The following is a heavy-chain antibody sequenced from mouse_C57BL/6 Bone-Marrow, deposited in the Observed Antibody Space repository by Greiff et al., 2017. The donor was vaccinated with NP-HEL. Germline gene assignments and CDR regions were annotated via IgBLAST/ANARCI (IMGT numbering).Heavy chain of an antibody. CDR2: ILPSIGRT. J-gene: IGHJ1*03. D-gene: IGHD1-1*01. Sequence: QVQLKQSGSELRSPGSSVKLSCKDFDSEVFPIAYMSWVRQKPGHGFEWIGGILPSIGRTIYGEKFEDKATLDADTLSNTAYLELNSLTSEDSAIYYCARRNYYGSSYQGYFDVWGTGTTVTVSS. V-gene: IGHV15-2*01. CDR1: DSEVFPIAY. CDR3: ARRNYYGSSYQGYFDV.